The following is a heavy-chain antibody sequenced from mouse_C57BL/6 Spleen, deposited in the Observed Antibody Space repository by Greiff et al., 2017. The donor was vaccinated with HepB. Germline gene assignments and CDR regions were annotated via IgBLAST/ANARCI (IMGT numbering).Heavy chain of an antibody. D-gene: IGHD2-4*01. V-gene: IGHV5-17*01. Sequence: EVHLVESGGGLVKPGGSLKLSCAASGFTFSDYGMHWVRQAPEKGLEWVAYISSGSSTIYYADTVKGRFTISSDNAKNTLFLQMTSLRSEDTAMYYCARHYYYEYGGYFGYWGEGAPLTVSS. CDR2: ISSGSSTI. J-gene: IGHJ2*01. CDR3: ARHYYYEYGGYFGY. CDR1: GFTFSDYG.